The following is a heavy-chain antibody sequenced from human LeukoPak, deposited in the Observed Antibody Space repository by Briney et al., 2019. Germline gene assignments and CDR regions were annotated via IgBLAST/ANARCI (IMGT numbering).Heavy chain of an antibody. Sequence: ASVKVSCKASGGTFSSYAISWVRQAPGQGLEWMGRIIPILGIANYAQKFQGRVTITADKSTSTAYMELSSLRSEDTAVYYCARELAAARSGPDYWGQGTLVTVSS. D-gene: IGHD6-13*01. V-gene: IGHV1-69*04. CDR3: ARELAAARSGPDY. J-gene: IGHJ4*02. CDR1: GGTFSSYA. CDR2: IIPILGIA.